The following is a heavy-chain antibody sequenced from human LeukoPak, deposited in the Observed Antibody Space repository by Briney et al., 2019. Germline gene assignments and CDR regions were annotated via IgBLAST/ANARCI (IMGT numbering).Heavy chain of an antibody. Sequence: PSETLSLTCSASGASTSDKYWSWIRQSPGRTLEWIGHIYNGRNTKYNPSLTSRVTISVETSKNQFSLSLTSVTAADTAMYYCAQTTGWPGFDFWGAGALVTVSS. CDR3: AQTTGWPGFDF. J-gene: IGHJ4*02. CDR1: GASTSDKY. D-gene: IGHD6-19*01. CDR2: IYNGRNT. V-gene: IGHV4-59*08.